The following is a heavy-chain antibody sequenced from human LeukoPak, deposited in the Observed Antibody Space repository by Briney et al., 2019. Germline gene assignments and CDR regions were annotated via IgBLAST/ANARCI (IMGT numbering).Heavy chain of an antibody. Sequence: GASVKVSGKASGYTFTSYDINWVRQATGQGLEWMGWMNPNSGNTGYAQKFQGRVTMTRNTSISTAYMELSSLRSEDTAVYYCASNYYDSSADWDAFDIWGQGTMVTVSS. V-gene: IGHV1-8*01. CDR2: MNPNSGNT. D-gene: IGHD3-22*01. CDR3: ASNYYDSSADWDAFDI. J-gene: IGHJ3*02. CDR1: GYTFTSYD.